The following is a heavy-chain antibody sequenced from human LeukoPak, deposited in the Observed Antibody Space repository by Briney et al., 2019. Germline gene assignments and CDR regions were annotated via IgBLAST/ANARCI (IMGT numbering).Heavy chain of an antibody. J-gene: IGHJ4*02. V-gene: IGHV3-49*04. CDR1: VFTSGDYA. Sequence: GRSLRLSCPASVFTSGDYAMSWVRQAPGKGLEWVGFIRSKAYGGTTEYAASVKGRFTISRDDSKSIAYLQMNSLKTEDTAVYYCSTGFWSGYSPYYFDYWGQGTLVTVSS. D-gene: IGHD3-3*01. CDR3: STGFWSGYSPYYFDY. CDR2: IRSKAYGGTT.